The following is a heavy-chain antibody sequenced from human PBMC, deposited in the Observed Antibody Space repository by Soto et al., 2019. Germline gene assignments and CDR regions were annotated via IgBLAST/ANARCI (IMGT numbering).Heavy chain of an antibody. J-gene: IGHJ6*02. D-gene: IGHD3-10*01. CDR2: IYYSGST. CDR3: ARDLGDGDYYGMDV. CDR1: GGSISSGGYY. V-gene: IGHV4-31*03. Sequence: QVQLQESGPGLVKPSQTLSLTCTVSGGSISSGGYYWSWIRQHTGKGLEWIGYIYYSGSTYYNPSLKSRVTISVDTSKNQFSLKLSSVTAADTAVYYCARDLGDGDYYGMDVWGQGTTVTVSS.